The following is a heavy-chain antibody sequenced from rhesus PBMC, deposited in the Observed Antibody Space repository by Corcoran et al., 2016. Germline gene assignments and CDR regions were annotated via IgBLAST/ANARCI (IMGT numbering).Heavy chain of an antibody. Sequence: QVQLQESGPGLVKPSETLSLTCAVSGYSISSGYYWGWIRQPPGKGLEYIGYTSGSGGITYSNPSLKSRVTISKDTSKTQFSRKLSSVTAADTAVYYCARRGNYGALDFDFWGQGVLVTVSS. D-gene: IGHD1-44*01. CDR1: GYSISSGYY. CDR2: TSGSGGIT. CDR3: ARRGNYGALDFDF. J-gene: IGHJ4*01. V-gene: IGHV4-99*01.